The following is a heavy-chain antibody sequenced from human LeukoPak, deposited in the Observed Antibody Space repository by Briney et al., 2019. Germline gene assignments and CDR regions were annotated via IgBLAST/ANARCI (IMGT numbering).Heavy chain of an antibody. CDR2: SFYSGST. CDR3: ARQYGSSGSPLRY. J-gene: IGHJ4*01. V-gene: IGHV4-59*01. D-gene: IGHD3-22*01. CDR1: GDSMTSYY. Sequence: SETLSLTCSVSGDSMTSYYWSWIRQPPGKGLEWIGYSFYSGSTNYNPSLKSRVTIPVDTSKKQFSLKLSSVTAADTAVYYCARQYGSSGSPLRYRGPGNLGTVSS.